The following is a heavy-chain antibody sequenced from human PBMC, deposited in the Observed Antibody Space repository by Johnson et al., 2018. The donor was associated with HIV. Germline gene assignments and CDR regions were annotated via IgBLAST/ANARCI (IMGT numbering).Heavy chain of an antibody. D-gene: IGHD1-14*01. CDR2: ISGSGGST. CDR1: GFTFSSYA. J-gene: IGHJ3*01. V-gene: IGHV3-23*04. CDR3: AKDDRISS. Sequence: MLLVESGGVLVMPGGSLRLSCAASGFTFSSYAMSLVRPAPGKGLQWASAISGSGGSTSYSHSVKGRFTISRDNSKNTLYLQMNSLRPEDTALYYCAKDDRISSWGQGTMVIVSS.